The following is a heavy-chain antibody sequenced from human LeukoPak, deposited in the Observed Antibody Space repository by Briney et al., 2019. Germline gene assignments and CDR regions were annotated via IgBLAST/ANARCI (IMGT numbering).Heavy chain of an antibody. J-gene: IGHJ4*02. Sequence: GGSLRLSCAASGFTFSSYCMSWVRQAPGKGLEWVAHINPSGSAKYYLDSVKGRFTISRDNAKQSPHLQMNSTKAEERAVYYCSRDSGGLDAEPNFDYWGQGTLVTVSS. CDR1: GFTFSSYC. D-gene: IGHD5-12*01. CDR2: INPSGSAK. CDR3: SRDSGGLDAEPNFDY. V-gene: IGHV3-7*01.